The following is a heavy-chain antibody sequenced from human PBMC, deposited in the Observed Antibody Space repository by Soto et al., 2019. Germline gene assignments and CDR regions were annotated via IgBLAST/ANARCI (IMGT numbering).Heavy chain of an antibody. CDR3: ARAYCISTSCPSLGMDV. Sequence: GASVKVSCKASGYTFTSYYMHWVRQAPGQGLEWMGIINPSGGSTSYAQKFQGRVTMTRDTSTSTVYMELSSPRSDDTAVYYCARAYCISTSCPSLGMDVWGQGTTVTVSS. J-gene: IGHJ6*02. V-gene: IGHV1-46*01. CDR2: INPSGGST. CDR1: GYTFTSYY. D-gene: IGHD2-2*01.